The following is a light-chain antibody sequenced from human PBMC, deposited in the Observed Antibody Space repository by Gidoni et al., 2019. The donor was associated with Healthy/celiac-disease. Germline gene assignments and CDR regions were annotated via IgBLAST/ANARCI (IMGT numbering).Light chain of an antibody. CDR3: QQYNNWPPLT. J-gene: IGKJ4*01. V-gene: IGKV3-15*01. CDR1: QSVSSN. CDR2: GAS. Sequence: EIVMTQSPATLSVSPGERATLSCRASQSVSSNLAWYKQKPGQAPRLLIYGASTRDTGIPARFSGSGSGTEFTLTISSLQSEDFAVYYCQQYNNWPPLTFGGGTKVEIK.